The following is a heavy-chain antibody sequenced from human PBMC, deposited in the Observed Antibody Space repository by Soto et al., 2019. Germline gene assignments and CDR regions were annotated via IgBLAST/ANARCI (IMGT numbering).Heavy chain of an antibody. CDR3: ASSHAGAHITAAVH. J-gene: IGHJ4*02. V-gene: IGHV4-30-2*01. D-gene: IGHD6-13*01. CDR1: GGSISSGGYS. CDR2: IYHSGST. Sequence: QLQLQESGSGLVKPSQTLSLTCAVSGGSISSGGYSWNWIRQPPGKGLEWIGYIYHSGSTYYNPSLKSRVTISVDRSKNQFSLKLSSVPAAGTAVYYCASSHAGAHITAAVHWGQGTLVTVSS.